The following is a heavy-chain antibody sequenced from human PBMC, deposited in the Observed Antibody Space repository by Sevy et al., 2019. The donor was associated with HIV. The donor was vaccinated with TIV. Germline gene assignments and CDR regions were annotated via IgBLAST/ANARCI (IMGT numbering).Heavy chain of an antibody. D-gene: IGHD3-10*01. CDR2: IWYDGSNK. J-gene: IGHJ6*02. V-gene: IGHV3-33*01. Sequence: GGSLRLSCAASGFTFSSYGMHWVRQAPGKGLEWVAVIWYDGSNKYYADSVKGRFTTSRDNSKNTLYLQMNSLRAEDTAVYYCARRGDRGFDYGMDVWGQGTTVTVSS. CDR3: ARRGDRGFDYGMDV. CDR1: GFTFSSYG.